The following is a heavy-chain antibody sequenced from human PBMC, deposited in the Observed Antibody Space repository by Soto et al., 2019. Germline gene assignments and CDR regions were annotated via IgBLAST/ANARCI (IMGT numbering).Heavy chain of an antibody. J-gene: IGHJ3*02. CDR2: IALGGGDT. Sequence: QVQLVQSGAEVKKPGASVRVCCKASGYTFNNHFMDWVRQAPGQGFEWRGIIALGGGDTNYAQNFHTRVIMTRDTTTSTVYMELSSLRSADTAVYYCAVRSGYTYAFDIWGQGTLVTVSS. CDR3: AVRSGYTYAFDI. CDR1: GYTFNNHF. V-gene: IGHV1-46*02. D-gene: IGHD5-12*01.